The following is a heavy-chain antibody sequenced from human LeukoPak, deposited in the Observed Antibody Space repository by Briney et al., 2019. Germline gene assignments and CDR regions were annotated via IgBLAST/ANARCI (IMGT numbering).Heavy chain of an antibody. J-gene: IGHJ4*02. CDR2: INPDSGGT. V-gene: IGHV1-2*02. CDR1: GYTFTGYY. D-gene: IGHD5-24*01. Sequence: ASVKVSCKASGYTFTGYYIHWVRQAPGQGLEWMGWINPDSGGTNYAQKFQGRVTMTRDTPISTAYMDLSRLRSDDTAVYYCARGLEMASVLSYWGQGTLVTVSS. CDR3: ARGLEMASVLSY.